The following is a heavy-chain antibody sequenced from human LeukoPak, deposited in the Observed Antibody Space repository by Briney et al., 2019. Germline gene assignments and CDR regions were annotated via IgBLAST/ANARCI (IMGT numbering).Heavy chain of an antibody. CDR1: GFTFSSFA. J-gene: IGHJ4*02. Sequence: GGSLRLPCSASGFTFSSFAMHWVRQAPGQGLEYVSAISSNGGSTYYADSVKGRFTISRDNSKNTLYLQMSSLRAEDTAVYYCVKDVDSSGYYTFDYWGQGTLVTVSS. CDR3: VKDVDSSGYYTFDY. D-gene: IGHD3-22*01. V-gene: IGHV3-64D*09. CDR2: ISSNGGST.